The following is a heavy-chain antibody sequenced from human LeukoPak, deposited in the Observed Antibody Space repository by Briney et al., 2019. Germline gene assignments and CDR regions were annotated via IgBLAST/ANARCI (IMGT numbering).Heavy chain of an antibody. D-gene: IGHD3-16*02. CDR2: IGGSGGST. J-gene: IGHJ3*02. Sequence: GGSLRLSCAASGFTFSSYAMSWVRQAPGKGLEWVSGIGGSGGSTYYADSVKGRFTISRDNSKNTLYLQMNSLRAEDTAVYYCAREVSGYDYVWGSYRHDAFDIWGQGTMVTVSS. CDR3: AREVSGYDYVWGSYRHDAFDI. V-gene: IGHV3-23*01. CDR1: GFTFSSYA.